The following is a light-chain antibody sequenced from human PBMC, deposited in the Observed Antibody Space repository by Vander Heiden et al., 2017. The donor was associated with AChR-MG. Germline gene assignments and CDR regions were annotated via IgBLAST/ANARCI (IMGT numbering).Light chain of an antibody. Sequence: QSALTQPASVSGSPGQSIPISCTGTSSDIGAYNYVSWYQQHPGKAPKLMIYDVSDRPSGVSNRFSGSKSGNTASLTISGLQSEDEADYYCSSYTNSNTRVFGGGTKLTVL. V-gene: IGLV2-14*03. CDR3: SSYTNSNTRV. CDR2: DVS. CDR1: SSDIGAYNY. J-gene: IGLJ3*02.